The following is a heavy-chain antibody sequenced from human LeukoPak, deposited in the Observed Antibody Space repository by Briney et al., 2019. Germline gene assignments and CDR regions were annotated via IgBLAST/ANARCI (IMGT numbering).Heavy chain of an antibody. J-gene: IGHJ4*02. CDR2: ISPSGGST. Sequence: ASVKVSCKAPGYTFTSYYIHWVRQAPGQGLEWMGVISPSGGSTTYAQKFQGRVTMTRDTSTSTVYMELSSLTSEDTAVYYCARVPYYDSSGYDNWGQGTLVTVSS. D-gene: IGHD3-22*01. CDR1: GYTFTSYY. CDR3: ARVPYYDSSGYDN. V-gene: IGHV1-46*01.